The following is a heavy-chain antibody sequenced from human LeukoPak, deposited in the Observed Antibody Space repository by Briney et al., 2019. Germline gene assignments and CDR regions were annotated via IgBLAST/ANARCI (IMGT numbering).Heavy chain of an antibody. CDR1: GGSISSYY. D-gene: IGHD6-19*01. CDR3: ARFIAVAGTVFDY. V-gene: IGHV4-59*08. Sequence: SETLSLTCTVPGGSISSYYWSWIRQPPGKGLEWIGYIYYSGSTNYNPSLKSRVTISVDTSKNQFSLKLSSVTAADTAVYYCARFIAVAGTVFDYWGQGTLVTVSS. J-gene: IGHJ4*02. CDR2: IYYSGST.